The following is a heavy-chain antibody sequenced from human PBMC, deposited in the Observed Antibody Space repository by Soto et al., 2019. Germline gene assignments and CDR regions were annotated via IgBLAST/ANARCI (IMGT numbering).Heavy chain of an antibody. CDR1: GFTFSSYS. J-gene: IGHJ6*02. CDR2: ISSSSSTI. CDR3: ARDHGQSSGSYSGYYYYGMDV. V-gene: IGHV3-48*01. D-gene: IGHD1-26*01. Sequence: EVQLVESGGGLVQPGGSLRLSCAASGFTFSSYSMNWVRQAPGKGLEWVSYISSSSSTIYYADSVKGRFTISRDNANNSLYQQMNSLRAEDTAVYYCARDHGQSSGSYSGYYYYGMDVWGQGTTVTVSS.